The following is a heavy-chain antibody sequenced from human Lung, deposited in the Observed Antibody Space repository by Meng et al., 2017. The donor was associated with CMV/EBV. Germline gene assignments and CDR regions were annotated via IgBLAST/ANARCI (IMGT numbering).Heavy chain of an antibody. V-gene: IGHV4-34*01. CDR3: ASASSGWYNNWFDP. CDR1: GGSFSGYY. D-gene: IGHD6-19*01. Sequence: SQTXSLTXAVYGGSFSGYYWSWIRQPPGKGLEWIGEINHSGSTNYNPSLKSRVTISVDTSKNQFSLKLSSVTAADTAVYYCASASSGWYNNWFDPWGQGTXVTVSS. J-gene: IGHJ5*02. CDR2: INHSGST.